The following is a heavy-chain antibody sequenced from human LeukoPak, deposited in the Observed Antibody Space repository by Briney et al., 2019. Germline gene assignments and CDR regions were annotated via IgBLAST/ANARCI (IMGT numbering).Heavy chain of an antibody. CDR1: GYTFTSYY. V-gene: IGHV1-46*01. Sequence: ASVKVSCKAPGYTFTSYYMHWVRQAPGQGLEWMVIINPSGGSTSYAQKFQGRVTMTRDMSTSTVYMELSSLRSEDTAVYYCARDSPAMPDDYWGQGTLVTVSS. D-gene: IGHD2-2*01. J-gene: IGHJ4*02. CDR3: ARDSPAMPDDY. CDR2: INPSGGST.